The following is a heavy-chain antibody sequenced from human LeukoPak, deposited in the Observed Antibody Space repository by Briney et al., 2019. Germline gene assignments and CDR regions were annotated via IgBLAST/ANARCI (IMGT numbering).Heavy chain of an antibody. CDR3: ARDATYCTNGVCYTRFDY. D-gene: IGHD2-8*01. CDR2: IYSGSGT. Sequence: GGSLRLSCAASGFTVSGNYMSWVRQAPGKGLEWVSVIYSGSGTYYADSVKGRFTISRDDSKNTLYLQMSSLRAEDTAVYYCARDATYCTNGVCYTRFDYWGQGTLVTVSS. V-gene: IGHV3-66*01. CDR1: GFTVSGNY. J-gene: IGHJ4*02.